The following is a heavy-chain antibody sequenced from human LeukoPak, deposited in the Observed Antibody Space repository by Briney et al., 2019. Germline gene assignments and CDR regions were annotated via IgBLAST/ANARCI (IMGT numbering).Heavy chain of an antibody. D-gene: IGHD5-24*01. J-gene: IGHJ5*02. V-gene: IGHV1-2*02. Sequence: ASVKVSCKASGYTFTGYYMHWVRQAPGHGLEWMRCINPNSGGTNYAQKFQGRVTMTRDTSISTAYMELTRLRSDDTAVYYCARDLGMATISPLLWFDPWGQGTLVTVSS. CDR3: ARDLGMATISPLLWFDP. CDR2: INPNSGGT. CDR1: GYTFTGYY.